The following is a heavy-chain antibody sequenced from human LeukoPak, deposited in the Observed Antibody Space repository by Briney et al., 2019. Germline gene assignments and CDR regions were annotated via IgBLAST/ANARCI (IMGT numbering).Heavy chain of an antibody. V-gene: IGHV4-38-2*02. Sequence: SETLSLTCTASGYSISSGYYWGWIRQPPGKGLDWIGSIYHSGSTYYNPSLKSRFTISVDTSKTQCSLKLSSVTAADTAVYYCARLAFGAPNWFDPWGQRTLVTVSS. J-gene: IGHJ5*02. CDR3: ARLAFGAPNWFDP. CDR2: IYHSGST. D-gene: IGHD3-3*01. CDR1: GYSISSGYY.